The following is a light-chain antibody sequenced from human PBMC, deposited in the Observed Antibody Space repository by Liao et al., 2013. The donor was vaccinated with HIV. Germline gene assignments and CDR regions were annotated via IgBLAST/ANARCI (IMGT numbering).Light chain of an antibody. CDR1: NIGSKT. V-gene: IGLV3-21*01. Sequence: SYGLAQPPSVSVAPGETASITCGGNNIGSKTVHWYQHKPGQAPVLVIYNDRDRPSGIPARFSGSNSGNTATLTISGTQAMDEADYYCQAWDRTTAVFGGGTKLTVL. CDR3: QAWDRTTAV. J-gene: IGLJ2*01. CDR2: NDR.